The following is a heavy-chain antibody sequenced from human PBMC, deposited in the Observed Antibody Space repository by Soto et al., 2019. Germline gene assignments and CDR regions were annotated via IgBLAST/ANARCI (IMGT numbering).Heavy chain of an antibody. CDR1: GFSISDYG. CDR2: ISYDGSNT. D-gene: IGHD1-26*01. V-gene: IGHV3-30*18. J-gene: IGHJ6*02. CDR3: AKGARDRRSLGMDV. Sequence: QVQLVESGGGVVQPGWSLRLSCAASGFSISDYGMEWVRQAPGKGLEWVALISYDGSNTYYADSVKGRFTISRDNSKDPLFLQMTGLRREDTAVYYWAKGARDRRSLGMDVWGQGTTVTVSS.